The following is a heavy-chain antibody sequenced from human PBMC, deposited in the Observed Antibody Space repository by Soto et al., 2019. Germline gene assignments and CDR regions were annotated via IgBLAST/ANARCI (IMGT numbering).Heavy chain of an antibody. D-gene: IGHD3-10*01. CDR3: GTRPGGGGY. CDR1: GFTVNNNY. Sequence: EVQLVESGGGLIQPGGSLRLSCAVSGFTVNNNYMSWVRQAPGKGLEGVSVIYSGGYTAYGDSVKGRFTISRDNPKNTLFPQMKSLGPHDPAVFYGGTRPGGGGYWGQGTLVTVSS. CDR2: IYSGGYT. J-gene: IGHJ4*02. V-gene: IGHV3-53*01.